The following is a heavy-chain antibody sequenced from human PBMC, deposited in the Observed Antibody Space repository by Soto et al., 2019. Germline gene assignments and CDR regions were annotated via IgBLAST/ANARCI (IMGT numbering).Heavy chain of an antibody. CDR2: ISYDGSNK. CDR3: AKRSGSGSYWPFDY. CDR1: GFTFSSYA. Sequence: GESLKISCAASGFTFSSYAMHWVRQAPGKGLEWVAVISYDGSNKYYADSVKGRFTISRDNSKNTLYLQMDSLRAEDTAVYYCAKRSGSGSYWPFDYWGQGTLVTVSS. V-gene: IGHV3-30-3*01. J-gene: IGHJ4*02. D-gene: IGHD3-10*01.